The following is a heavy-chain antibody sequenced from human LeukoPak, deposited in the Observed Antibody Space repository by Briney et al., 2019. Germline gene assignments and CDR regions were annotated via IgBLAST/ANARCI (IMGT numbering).Heavy chain of an antibody. Sequence: PSETLSLTCTVSGGSISSSNYYWGWIRQPPGKGLEWIGTIYYSGSTYYNSSLTSRVTMSVDTSKNQFSLKLSSVTAADTAVYYCARHSNDFIRVFKFPDSWGQGTLVTVSS. CDR1: GGSISSSNYY. CDR3: ARHSNDFIRVFKFPDS. V-gene: IGHV4-39*01. D-gene: IGHD6-13*01. CDR2: IYYSGST. J-gene: IGHJ4*02.